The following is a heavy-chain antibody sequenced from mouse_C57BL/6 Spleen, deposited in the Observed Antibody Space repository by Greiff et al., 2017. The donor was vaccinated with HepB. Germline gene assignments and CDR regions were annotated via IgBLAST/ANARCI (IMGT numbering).Heavy chain of an antibody. V-gene: IGHV5-12*01. Sequence: EVKLMESGGGLVQPGGSLKLSCAASGFTFSDYYMYWVRQTPEKRLEWVAYISNGGGSTYYPDTVKGRFTISRDNAKNTLYLQMSRLKSEDTAMYYCARQRDGYYLYAMDYWGQGTSVTVSS. J-gene: IGHJ4*01. CDR3: ARQRDGYYLYAMDY. CDR2: ISNGGGST. CDR1: GFTFSDYY. D-gene: IGHD2-3*01.